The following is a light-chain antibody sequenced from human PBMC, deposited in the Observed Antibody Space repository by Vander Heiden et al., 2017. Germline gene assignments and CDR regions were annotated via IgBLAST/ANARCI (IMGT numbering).Light chain of an antibody. V-gene: IGKV3-15*01. CDR2: AAS. J-gene: IGKJ5*01. Sequence: EIVMTQSPATLCVSPGERAILSCRASQSVTNKLAWYQQKPGQAPRFLIYAASTRTTGIPARFSGSGSGTEFTLTISSLQSEDFAVYYCQQYNNWPRTFGQGTRLEIK. CDR3: QQYNNWPRT. CDR1: QSVTNK.